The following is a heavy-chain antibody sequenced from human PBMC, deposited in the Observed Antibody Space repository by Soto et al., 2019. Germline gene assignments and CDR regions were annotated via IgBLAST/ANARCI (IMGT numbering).Heavy chain of an antibody. D-gene: IGHD2-15*01. CDR3: ARMGTVTAASASIDFDY. CDR1: GYTFTSYA. J-gene: IGHJ4*02. V-gene: IGHV1-3*01. Sequence: ASVKVSCKASGYTFTSYAMHWVRQAPGQRLEWMGWINAGNGNTKYSQKFQGRDTITRDTSASTAYMELSSLRSEDTAVYYCARMGTVTAASASIDFDYWGQGTLVTVSS. CDR2: INAGNGNT.